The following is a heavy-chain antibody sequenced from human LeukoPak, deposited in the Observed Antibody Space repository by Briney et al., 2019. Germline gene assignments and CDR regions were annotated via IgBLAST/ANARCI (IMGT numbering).Heavy chain of an antibody. J-gene: IGHJ4*02. CDR2: TSSSDAGT. CDR1: GSSISSGYY. Sequence: ETLSLTCTVSGSSISSGYYWGWIRQPPGKGLEWVSATSSSDAGTYHAESVRGRFTISRDNSKNTLYLQMNSLRADDAAVYYCARAPVTSCRGAFCYPFDIWGQGTLVTVSS. CDR3: ARAPVTSCRGAFCYPFDI. D-gene: IGHD2-15*01. V-gene: IGHV3-23*01.